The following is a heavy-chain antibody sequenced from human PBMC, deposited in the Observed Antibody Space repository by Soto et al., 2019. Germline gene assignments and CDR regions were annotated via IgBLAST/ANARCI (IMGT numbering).Heavy chain of an antibody. V-gene: IGHV4-4*07. D-gene: IGHD1-26*01. CDR2: IYTSGSA. J-gene: IGHJ4*02. CDR3: TRDRSEGSGRYFWVDS. CDR1: GGSINFYY. Sequence: SETLSLTCTVTGGSINFYYWSWIRQPAGKGLEWIGRIYTSGSANYNPSLKSRVTMSVDTSKNQLSLKLRSVTAADSAIYYCTRDRSEGSGRYFWVDSWGQGILVTVSS.